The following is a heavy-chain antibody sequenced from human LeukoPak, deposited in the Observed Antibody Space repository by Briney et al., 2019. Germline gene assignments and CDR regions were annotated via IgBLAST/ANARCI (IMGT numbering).Heavy chain of an antibody. CDR2: ISGSGGST. V-gene: IGHV3-23*01. J-gene: IGHJ1*01. CDR3: AKARYYDSSGLGQH. CDR1: GFTFSSYA. D-gene: IGHD3-22*01. Sequence: GGSLRLSCAASGFTFSSYAMSWVRQAPGKGLEWVSAISGSGGSTYYADSVKGRFTISRDNSKNTLYLQMNSLRAEDTDVYYCAKARYYDSSGLGQHWGQGTLVTVST.